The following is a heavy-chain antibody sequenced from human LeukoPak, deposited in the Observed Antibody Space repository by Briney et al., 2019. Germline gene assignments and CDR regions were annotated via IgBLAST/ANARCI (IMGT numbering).Heavy chain of an antibody. CDR3: AKDGGRWELPPDH. V-gene: IGHV4-59*11. J-gene: IGHJ4*02. Sequence: SETLSLTCTVSGVSISSHYWTWLRQSPGTGLEWIGYISYTGSTNYNPSLKSRVTISKDMSKNQFSLKLTSVTAADTAVYYCAKDGGRWELPPDHWARETLVTVS. CDR2: ISYTGST. D-gene: IGHD1-26*01. CDR1: GVSISSHY.